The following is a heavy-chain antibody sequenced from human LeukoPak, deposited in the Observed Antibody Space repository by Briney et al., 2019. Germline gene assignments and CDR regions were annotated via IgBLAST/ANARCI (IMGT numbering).Heavy chain of an antibody. J-gene: IGHJ4*02. Sequence: GGSLRLSCATSGFTFSSYAMSWVRQAPGKGLEWVSAISGSGGSTYYADSVEGRFTISRDNSKNTLYLQMNSLRAEDTAVYYCAKHYYGSGSPFDYWGQGTLVTVSS. D-gene: IGHD3-10*01. CDR3: AKHYYGSGSPFDY. V-gene: IGHV3-23*01. CDR1: GFTFSSYA. CDR2: ISGSGGST.